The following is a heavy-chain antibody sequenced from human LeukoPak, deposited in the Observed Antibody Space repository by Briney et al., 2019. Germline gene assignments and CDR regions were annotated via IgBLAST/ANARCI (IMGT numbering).Heavy chain of an antibody. J-gene: IGHJ4*02. CDR3: ATSPIEDYYDSSGEQPNY. D-gene: IGHD3-22*01. Sequence: PGGSLRLSRAASGFTFSSYWMSWVRQAPGKGLEWVANIKQDGSEKYYVDSVKGRFTISRDNAKNSLYLQMNSLRAEDTAVYYCATSPIEDYYDSSGEQPNYWGQGTLVTVSS. CDR2: IKQDGSEK. V-gene: IGHV3-7*01. CDR1: GFTFSSYW.